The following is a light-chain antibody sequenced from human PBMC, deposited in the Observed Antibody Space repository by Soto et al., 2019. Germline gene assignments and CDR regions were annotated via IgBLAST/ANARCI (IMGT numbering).Light chain of an antibody. Sequence: QSALTQPASMSGSPGQSITISCTGTSSDVGGYNYVSWYQQHPGRAPKLMIFDVTTRPSGVSNRFSGSKSGNTASLTVSGLQAEDEADYYCGSYTSSSAYVVFGGGTQLTVL. CDR3: GSYTSSSAYVV. CDR2: DVT. CDR1: SSDVGGYNY. J-gene: IGLJ2*01. V-gene: IGLV2-14*01.